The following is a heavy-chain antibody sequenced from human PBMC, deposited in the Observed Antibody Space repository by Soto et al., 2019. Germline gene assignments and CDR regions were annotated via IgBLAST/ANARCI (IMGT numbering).Heavy chain of an antibody. J-gene: IGHJ2*01. CDR3: ARDRRDQTIFGMVGYFDL. CDR2: IVPIFGTK. Sequence: QVQLVQSGAEVKKPGSSVKVSCKPSGGSFSSHAVSWVRQAPGQGLEWVGGIVPIFGTKNYAEKFQGRVTITADKSTSTVYIDLSSLKSEDTAVYFCARDRRDQTIFGMVGYFDLWGRGTLVSVSS. D-gene: IGHD3-3*01. CDR1: GGSFSSHA. V-gene: IGHV1-69*06.